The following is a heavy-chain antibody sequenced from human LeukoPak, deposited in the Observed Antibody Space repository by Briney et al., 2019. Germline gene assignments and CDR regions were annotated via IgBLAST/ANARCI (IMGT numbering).Heavy chain of an antibody. CDR1: GGSVSSYY. D-gene: IGHD1-26*01. Sequence: SETLSLTCTVSGGSVSSYYWNWIRQPPGKGLEWIGYIYYSGTTNYNPSLKRRVTISVDTSKNQFSLKLSSVTAADTAVYYCARWDSGSYFLDYWGQGTLVTVSS. V-gene: IGHV4-59*02. CDR2: IYYSGTT. CDR3: ARWDSGSYFLDY. J-gene: IGHJ4*02.